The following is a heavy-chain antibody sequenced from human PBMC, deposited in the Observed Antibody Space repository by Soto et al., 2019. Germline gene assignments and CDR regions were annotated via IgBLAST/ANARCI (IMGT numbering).Heavy chain of an antibody. CDR3: AGMPGIAAADFDY. V-gene: IGHV1-69*01. J-gene: IGHJ4*02. CDR2: IIPIFGTA. Sequence: QVQLVQSGAEVKKPGSSVKVSCKASGGTFSSYAISWVRQAPGQGLEWMGGIIPIFGTANYAQTFQGRVTITADESTSTAYMELSSLRAEDAAVYYCAGMPGIAAADFDYWGQGALVTVSS. CDR1: GGTFSSYA. D-gene: IGHD6-13*01.